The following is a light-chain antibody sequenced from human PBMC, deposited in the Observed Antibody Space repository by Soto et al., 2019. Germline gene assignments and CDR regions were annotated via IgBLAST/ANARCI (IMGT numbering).Light chain of an antibody. Sequence: DIQMTQSPSSLSASVGDRVTISCQASQDINNYLNWYQQKPGKAPKLLIYDASKLETGVPSRFSGSGSGTDFTFTISSLQPEDIATYYCQQYVDLPRTFGGATKVESK. CDR1: QDINNY. V-gene: IGKV1-33*01. CDR2: DAS. CDR3: QQYVDLPRT. J-gene: IGKJ4*01.